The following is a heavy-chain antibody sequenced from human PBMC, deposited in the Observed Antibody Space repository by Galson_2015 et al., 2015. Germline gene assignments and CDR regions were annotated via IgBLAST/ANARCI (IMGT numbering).Heavy chain of an antibody. CDR1: GDTLSSCY. J-gene: IGHJ4*02. CDR2: IDTNYGADT. V-gene: IGHV1-46*04. Sequence: SVKVSCKASGDTLSSCYMHWVRQAPGQGLEWMGIIDTNYGADTNYTQRLQGRVTMTSDTSTSTVYMELSSLRSEDTAVYYCARAADQYFGYWGQGTPVTVSS. CDR3: ARAADQYFGY.